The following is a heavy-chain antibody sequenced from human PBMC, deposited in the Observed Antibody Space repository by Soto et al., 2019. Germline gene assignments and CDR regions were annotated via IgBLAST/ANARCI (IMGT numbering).Heavy chain of an antibody. CDR1: GFTFSSYA. CDR3: AKDRYHWNEVHYYYGMDV. Sequence: EVQLLESGGGLVQPGGSLRLSCAASGFTFSSYAMSWVRQAPGKGLEWVSAISGSGGSTYYADSVKGRFTISRDNSKNTLYLQMNSLRAEDTAVYYWAKDRYHWNEVHYYYGMDVWGQGTTVTVSS. V-gene: IGHV3-23*01. CDR2: ISGSGGST. D-gene: IGHD1-1*01. J-gene: IGHJ6*02.